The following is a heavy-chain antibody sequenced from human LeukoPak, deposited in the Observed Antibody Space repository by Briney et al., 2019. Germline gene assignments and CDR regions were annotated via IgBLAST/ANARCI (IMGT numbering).Heavy chain of an antibody. J-gene: IGHJ3*02. V-gene: IGHV4-34*01. CDR2: INHSGST. CDR1: GGSFSGYY. CDR3: ARGVTDAFDI. Sequence: SDTLSLTCAVYGGSFSGYYWSWIRQPPGKGLEWIGEINHSGSTNYNPSLKSRVTISVDTSKNQFSLKLSSVTAADTAVYYCARGVTDAFDIWDQGTMVTVSS.